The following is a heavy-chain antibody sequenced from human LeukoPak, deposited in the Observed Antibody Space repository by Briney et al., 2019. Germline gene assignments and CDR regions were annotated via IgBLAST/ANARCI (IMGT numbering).Heavy chain of an antibody. CDR3: ARVLAAADKRVFDY. J-gene: IGHJ4*02. CDR2: ISAYNGNT. Sequence: GSSVKVSCKASGGTFSSYAISWVRQAPGQGLEWMGWISAYNGNTNYAQKLQGRVTMTTDTSTSTAYMELRSLRSDDTAVYYCARVLAAADKRVFDYWGQGTLVTVSS. CDR1: GGTFSSYA. V-gene: IGHV1-18*01. D-gene: IGHD6-13*01.